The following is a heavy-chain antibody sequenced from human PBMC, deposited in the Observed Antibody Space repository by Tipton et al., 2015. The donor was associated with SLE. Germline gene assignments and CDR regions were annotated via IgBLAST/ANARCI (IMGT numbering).Heavy chain of an antibody. J-gene: IGHJ2*01. V-gene: IGHV3-11*04. CDR3: ARDRKLRWDFDL. CDR2: ISSSGSTI. CDR1: GFTFSNAW. D-gene: IGHD5-24*01. Sequence: QLVQSGGGLVKPGGSLRLSCAASGFTFSNAWMSWVRQAPGKGLEWVSYISSSGSTISYADSVKGRFTISRDNAKNSLNLQMNSLRAEDTAVYYCARDRKLRWDFDLWGRGALGTVSS.